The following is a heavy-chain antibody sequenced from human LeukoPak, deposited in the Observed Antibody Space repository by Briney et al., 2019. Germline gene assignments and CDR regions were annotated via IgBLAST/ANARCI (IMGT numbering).Heavy chain of an antibody. Sequence: ASVKVSCKASGGTFSSYAISWVRQAPGQGLEWMGGIIPIFGTANYAQKFQGRVTITADESTSTAYMELSSLRSEDTAVYYCARVGATGGFFDYWGQGTLVTVSS. D-gene: IGHD1-26*01. CDR2: IIPIFGTA. V-gene: IGHV1-69*13. CDR1: GGTFSSYA. CDR3: ARVGATGGFFDY. J-gene: IGHJ4*02.